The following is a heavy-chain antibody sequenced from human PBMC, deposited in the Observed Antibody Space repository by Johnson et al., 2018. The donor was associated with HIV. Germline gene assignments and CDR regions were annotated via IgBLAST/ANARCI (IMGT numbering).Heavy chain of an antibody. CDR1: GFTFSDYG. Sequence: QVQLVESGGGVVQPGGSLRLSCLESGFTFSDYGMHWVRQAPGKGLEWVSVIYSGESTYYADSVKDRFTISRDNSMNTLYLQMNSLRAEDTALYYCARWIRYCGGDCYDVFDIWGQGTKVTVSS. V-gene: IGHV3-NL1*01. D-gene: IGHD2-21*02. CDR3: ARWIRYCGGDCYDVFDI. CDR2: IYSGEST. J-gene: IGHJ3*02.